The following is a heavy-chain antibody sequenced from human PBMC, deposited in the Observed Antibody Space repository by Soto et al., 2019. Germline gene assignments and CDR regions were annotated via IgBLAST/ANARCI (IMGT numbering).Heavy chain of an antibody. CDR2: ISGSGGST. CDR3: AKARSVLMVYVPVDY. Sequence: GGSLRLSCAASGFTFSSYSMNWVRQAPGKGLEWVSAISGSGGSTYYADSVKGRFTISRDNSKNTLYLQMNSLRAEDTAVYYCAKARSVLMVYVPVDYWGQGTLVTVSS. J-gene: IGHJ4*02. D-gene: IGHD2-8*01. V-gene: IGHV3-23*01. CDR1: GFTFSSYS.